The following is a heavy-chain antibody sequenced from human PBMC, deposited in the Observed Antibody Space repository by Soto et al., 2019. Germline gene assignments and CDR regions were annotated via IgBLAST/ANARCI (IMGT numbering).Heavy chain of an antibody. CDR3: ATGLEGCSGGSCYSMANYYYGMDV. Sequence: ASVKVSCKVSGYTLTELSMHWVRQAPGKGLEWMGGFDPEDGETIYAQKFQGRVTMTEDTSTDSAYMELSSLRSEDTAVYYCATGLEGCSGGSCYSMANYYYGMDVWGQGTTVTVSS. D-gene: IGHD2-15*01. V-gene: IGHV1-24*01. J-gene: IGHJ6*02. CDR1: GYTLTELS. CDR2: FDPEDGET.